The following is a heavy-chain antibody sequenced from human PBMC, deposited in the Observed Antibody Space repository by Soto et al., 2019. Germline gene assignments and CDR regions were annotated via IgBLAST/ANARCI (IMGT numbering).Heavy chain of an antibody. D-gene: IGHD2-8*02. CDR3: ARDKITGLFDY. V-gene: IGHV4-34*01. CDR1: GGSFSGYY. CDR2: INHSGST. J-gene: IGHJ4*02. Sequence: SETLSVTCAVDGGSFSGYYWTWIRQPPWPGLEWIGEINHSGSTNYNPSLKSRVTISVDTSKNQFSLKLTSVTAADTAVYYCARDKITGLFDYWGQETLVTVSA.